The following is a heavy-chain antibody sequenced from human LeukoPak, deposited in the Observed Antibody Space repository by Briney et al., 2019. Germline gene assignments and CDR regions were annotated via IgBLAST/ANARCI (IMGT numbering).Heavy chain of an antibody. V-gene: IGHV4-61*02. CDR3: ARDTYYYGSGSYWYYYYMDV. D-gene: IGHD3-10*01. CDR1: GGSISSGSYY. Sequence: SGTLSLTCTVSGGSISSGSYYWSWIRQPAGKGLEWIGRIYTSGSTNYNPSLKSRVTISVDTSKNQFSLKLSSVTAADTAVYYCARDTYYYGSGSYWYYYYMDVWGKGTTVTISS. CDR2: IYTSGST. J-gene: IGHJ6*03.